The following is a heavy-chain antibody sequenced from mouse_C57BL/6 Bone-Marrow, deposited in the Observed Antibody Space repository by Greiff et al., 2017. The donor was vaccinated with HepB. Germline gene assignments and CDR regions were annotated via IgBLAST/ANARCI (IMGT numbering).Heavy chain of an antibody. CDR2: FYPGSGSI. J-gene: IGHJ4*01. D-gene: IGHD2-4*01. V-gene: IGHV1-62-2*01. CDR1: GYTFTEYT. CDR3: ARHEDIYYDYDGDAMDY. Sequence: QVQLQHSGAELVKPGASVKLSCKASGYTFTEYTIHWVKQRSGQGLEWIGWFYPGSGSIKYNEKFKDKATLTADKSSSTVYMELSRLTSEDSAVYFCARHEDIYYDYDGDAMDYWGQGTSVTVSS.